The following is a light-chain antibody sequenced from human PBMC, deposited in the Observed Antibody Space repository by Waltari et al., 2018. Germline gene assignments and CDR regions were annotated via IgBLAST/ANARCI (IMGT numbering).Light chain of an antibody. J-gene: IGKJ4*01. CDR2: GAS. V-gene: IGKV3-20*01. CDR3: QQYGSSPLT. Sequence: EIVLTQSPGTLSLSPGERATLSCSASQSVSSSYLAWYQQKPGQAPRPLIYGASSRATGIPDRFSGSGSGTDFTLTISRLDPEDFAVYYCQQYGSSPLTFGGGTKVEIK. CDR1: QSVSSSY.